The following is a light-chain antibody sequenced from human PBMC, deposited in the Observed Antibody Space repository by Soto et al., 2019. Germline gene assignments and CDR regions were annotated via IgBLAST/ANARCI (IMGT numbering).Light chain of an antibody. CDR2: HAS. V-gene: IGKV1-5*01. CDR3: EQYNNYWP. J-gene: IGKJ1*01. CDR1: QSIRNW. Sequence: EIQVTESACTLPASEGDRVSSACRASQSIRNWLAWYQQKPGTAPKLLIYHASTLESGVPSRFSGSGSGTEITLPTSSLQPDALASYYSEQYNNYWPSGQGPKVNI.